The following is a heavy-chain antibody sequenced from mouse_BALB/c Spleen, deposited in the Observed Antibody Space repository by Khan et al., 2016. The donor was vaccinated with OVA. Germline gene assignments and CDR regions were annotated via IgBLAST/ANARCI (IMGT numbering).Heavy chain of an antibody. CDR3: ATKNKANYGNRYTMDY. CDR2: INPGSGGT. CDR1: GYAFTNYL. Sequence: VELVESGAELVRPGTSVKVSCKASGYAFTNYLIEWIKQRPGQGLEWIGVINPGSGGTNYNEKFKDKATLTADESSSTAYMQLSSLTSDDSAVYLCATKNKANYGNRYTMDYWGQGTSVTVSS. D-gene: IGHD2-1*01. J-gene: IGHJ4*01. V-gene: IGHV1-54*01.